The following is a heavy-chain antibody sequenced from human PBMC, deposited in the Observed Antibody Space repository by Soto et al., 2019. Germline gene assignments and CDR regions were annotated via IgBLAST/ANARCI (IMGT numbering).Heavy chain of an antibody. V-gene: IGHV5-51*01. Sequence: GESLKISFKGSGYSFTSYLICWVRQMPGKGLEWTGIIYPGDSDTRYSPSFQGQVTISADKSISTAYLQWSSLKASDTAMYYCATPDSASDTNGGLDAFESWRRGKRFTV. CDR1: GYSFTSYL. CDR3: ATPDSASDTNGGLDAFES. CDR2: IYPGDSDT. D-gene: IGHD1-26*01. J-gene: IGHJ3*02.